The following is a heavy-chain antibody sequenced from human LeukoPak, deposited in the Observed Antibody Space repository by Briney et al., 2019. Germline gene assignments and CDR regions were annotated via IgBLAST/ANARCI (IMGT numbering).Heavy chain of an antibody. D-gene: IGHD3-3*01. CDR1: GFTFSSYG. V-gene: IGHV3-30*02. Sequence: PGGSLRLSCAASGFTFSSYGMHWVRQAPGKGLEWVAFIRYDGSNKYYADSVKGRFTISRDNSKNTLYLQMNSLRAEDTAVYYCAKVPTAWSGYYPFDYWGQGTLVTVSS. CDR2: IRYDGSNK. CDR3: AKVPTAWSGYYPFDY. J-gene: IGHJ4*02.